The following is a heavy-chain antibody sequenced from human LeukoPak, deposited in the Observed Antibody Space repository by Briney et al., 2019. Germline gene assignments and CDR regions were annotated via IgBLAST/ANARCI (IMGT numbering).Heavy chain of an antibody. Sequence: GASVEVSCKASGYTFTSYYMHWVRQAPGQGPEWMGIINPSGGSTSYAQKFQGRVTMTRDTSTSTVYMELSSLRSEDTAVYYCARQAKRQSVGGSSGWTFNPWGQGTLVTVSS. J-gene: IGHJ5*02. V-gene: IGHV1-46*01. CDR2: INPSGGST. CDR3: ARQAKRQSVGGSSGWTFNP. D-gene: IGHD6-19*01. CDR1: GYTFTSYY.